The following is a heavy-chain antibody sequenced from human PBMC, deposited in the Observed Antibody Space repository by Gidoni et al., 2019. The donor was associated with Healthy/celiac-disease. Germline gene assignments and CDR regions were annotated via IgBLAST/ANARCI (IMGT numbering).Heavy chain of an antibody. J-gene: IGHJ4*02. D-gene: IGHD6-19*01. V-gene: IGHV3-49*04. CDR3: TRDRAEDSSGWDFDY. CDR2: IRSKAYGGTT. CDR1: GFTFGDYA. Sequence: EVQLVESGGGLVQPGRSLRLSCTASGFTFGDYAMSWVRQAPGKGLEWVGFIRSKAYGGTTEYAASVKGRFTISRDDSKSIAYLQMNSLKTEDTAVYYCTRDRAEDSSGWDFDYWGQGTLVTVSS.